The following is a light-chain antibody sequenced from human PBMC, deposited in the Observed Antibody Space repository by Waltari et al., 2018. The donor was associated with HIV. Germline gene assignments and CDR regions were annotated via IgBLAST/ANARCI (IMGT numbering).Light chain of an antibody. CDR3: QHYGSSPGFT. J-gene: IGKJ3*01. CDR1: QTVSSNY. Sequence: EIVLTQSPGTLSLSPGERASLSCRASQTVSSNYLDWYQQKPGQAPGLLIYGASRRATGIPDRFSGSGSATDFTLTISRLEPEDVAVYYCQHYGSSPGFTFGPGTKVDIK. CDR2: GAS. V-gene: IGKV3-20*01.